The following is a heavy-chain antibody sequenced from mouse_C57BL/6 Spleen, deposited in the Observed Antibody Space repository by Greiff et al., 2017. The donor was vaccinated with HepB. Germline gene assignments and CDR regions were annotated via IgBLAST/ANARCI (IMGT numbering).Heavy chain of an antibody. Sequence: DVMLVESGEGLVKPGGSLKLSCAASGFTFSSYAMSWVRQTPEKRLEWVAYISSGGDYIYYADTVKGRFTISRDNARNTLYLQMSSLKSEDTAMYYCTSYYGLYYFDYWGQGTTLTVSS. CDR3: TSYYGLYYFDY. CDR2: ISSGGDYI. CDR1: GFTFSSYA. D-gene: IGHD1-1*01. J-gene: IGHJ2*01. V-gene: IGHV5-9-1*02.